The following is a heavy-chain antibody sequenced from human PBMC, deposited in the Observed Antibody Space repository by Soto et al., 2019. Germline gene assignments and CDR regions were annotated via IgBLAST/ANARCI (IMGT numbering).Heavy chain of an antibody. D-gene: IGHD3-10*01. V-gene: IGHV2-70*04. J-gene: IGHJ6*02. CDR3: ARARGYYYGMDV. CDR1: GFSLSTSGVR. Sequence: SGPTLVNPTQTLTLTCTFSGFSLSTSGVRVNWIRQPPGKALEWLARIDWDDDKFYSTSLKTRLTISKDTSKNQVVLTMTNMDPVDTATYYCARARGYYYGMDVWGQGTTVTVSS. CDR2: IDWDDDK.